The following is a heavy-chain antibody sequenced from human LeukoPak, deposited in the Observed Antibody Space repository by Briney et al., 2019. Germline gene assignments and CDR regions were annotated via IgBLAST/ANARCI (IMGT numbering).Heavy chain of an antibody. D-gene: IGHD6-19*01. Sequence: GGSLRLSCAASGFTFDNYAMNWVRQVPGKGLEWISLISWNSGTIGYADSVKGRFTISRDNANNFLYLQMNSLGAEDTALYYCARAYKDRSLAGKKEFFQHWGQGTLVTVSS. CDR2: ISWNSGTI. J-gene: IGHJ1*01. CDR3: ARAYKDRSLAGKKEFFQH. CDR1: GFTFDNYA. V-gene: IGHV3-9*01.